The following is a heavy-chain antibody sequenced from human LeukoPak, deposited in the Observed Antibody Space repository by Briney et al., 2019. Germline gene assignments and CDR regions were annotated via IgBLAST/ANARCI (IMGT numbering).Heavy chain of an antibody. V-gene: IGHV3-23*01. J-gene: IGHJ4*02. Sequence: PGRSLRLSCAASGFTVGTNSMSWVRQSPGKGLEWVSAISGSGGSTYYADSVKGRFAISRDNSKNTLYLQMNSLRAEDTAVYYCAKVGGYYRNYFDYWGQGTLVTVSS. D-gene: IGHD3-22*01. CDR1: GFTVGTNS. CDR3: AKVGGYYRNYFDY. CDR2: ISGSGGST.